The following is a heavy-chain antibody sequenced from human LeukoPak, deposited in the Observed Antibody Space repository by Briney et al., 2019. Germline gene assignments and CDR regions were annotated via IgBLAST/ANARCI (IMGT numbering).Heavy chain of an antibody. V-gene: IGHV1-18*01. CDR2: INTYNTNT. CDR3: ARVESGYDH. J-gene: IGHJ4*02. Sequence: ASVKVSCKASGYTFTTYGINWVRQAPGQGLEWMGWINTYNTNTNYAQKLQGRVTMTTDTSTSTAYMELSSLRSEDTAVYYCARVESGYDHWGQGTLVTVSS. D-gene: IGHD5-12*01. CDR1: GYTFTTYG.